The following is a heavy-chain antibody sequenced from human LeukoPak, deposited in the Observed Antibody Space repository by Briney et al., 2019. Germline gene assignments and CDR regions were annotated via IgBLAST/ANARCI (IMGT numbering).Heavy chain of an antibody. V-gene: IGHV4-61*02. CDR2: IYTSGTT. D-gene: IGHD6-13*01. CDR3: ARGSKSSRE. J-gene: IGHJ4*02. CDR1: GNSISSGDYY. Sequence: SETLSLTCTVSGNSISSGDYYWSWIRQPAGKGLEWIGRIYTSGTTYYNPSLKGRVTMSIDTSKNQFSLRVNSVTAADTAVYYCARGSKSSREWGQGTLVTVSS.